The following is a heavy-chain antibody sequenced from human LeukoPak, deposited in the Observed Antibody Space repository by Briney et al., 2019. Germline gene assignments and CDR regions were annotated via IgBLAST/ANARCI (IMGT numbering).Heavy chain of an antibody. CDR3: ARGPQQLVPYYFDY. CDR1: GFTFSSFG. V-gene: IGHV3-33*01. J-gene: IGHJ4*02. CDR2: IWYDGSNK. Sequence: PGGSLRLSCAAYGFTFSSFGLHWVRQAPGKGLEWVAVIWYDGSNKYYADYVKGRFTNSRDNSKNTLYLQMNSLRAEDTTVYYCARGPQQLVPYYFDYWGQGTLVTVSS. D-gene: IGHD6-6*01.